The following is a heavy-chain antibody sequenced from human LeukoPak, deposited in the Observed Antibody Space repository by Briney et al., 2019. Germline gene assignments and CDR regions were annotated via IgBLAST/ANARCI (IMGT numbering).Heavy chain of an antibody. V-gene: IGHV3-64D*06. CDR1: GFTFSSYA. J-gene: IGHJ4*02. CDR3: AILGGSGTAIDY. Sequence: GGSLRLSCSASGFTFSSYAMHWVRQAPGKGLEYVSAISSNGGSTYYADSVKGGFTISRDNSKNTLYLQMSSLRAEDTAVYYCAILGGSGTAIDYWGQGTLVTVSS. CDR2: ISSNGGST. D-gene: IGHD3-10*01.